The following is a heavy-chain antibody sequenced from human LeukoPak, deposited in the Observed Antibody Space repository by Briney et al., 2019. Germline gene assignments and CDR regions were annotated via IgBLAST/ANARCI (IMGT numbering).Heavy chain of an antibody. J-gene: IGHJ4*02. CDR3: ASVLGYCSSTSCYDRYYFDY. Sequence: SETLSLTCTVSGGSISSYYWSWIRQPPGKGLEWIGYIYYSGSTNYNPSLKSRVTISVDTSKNQFSLELSSVTAADTAVYYCASVLGYCSSTSCYDRYYFDYWGQGTLVTVSS. CDR2: IYYSGST. CDR1: GGSISSYY. D-gene: IGHD2-2*01. V-gene: IGHV4-59*08.